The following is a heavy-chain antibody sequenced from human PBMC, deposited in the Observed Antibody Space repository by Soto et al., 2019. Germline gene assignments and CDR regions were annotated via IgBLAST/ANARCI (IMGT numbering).Heavy chain of an antibody. D-gene: IGHD5-12*01. CDR1: GFTFSIYA. V-gene: IGHV3-30-3*01. Sequence: QVQLVESGGGVVQPGRSLRLSCAASGFTFSIYAMHWVRQAPGKGLEWVAVISYDGSNKYYADSVKGRFTISRDNSKNTLYLQMNSLRAEDTAVYYCAREGKWPRCYFDYWGQGTLVTVSS. CDR2: ISYDGSNK. CDR3: AREGKWPRCYFDY. J-gene: IGHJ4*02.